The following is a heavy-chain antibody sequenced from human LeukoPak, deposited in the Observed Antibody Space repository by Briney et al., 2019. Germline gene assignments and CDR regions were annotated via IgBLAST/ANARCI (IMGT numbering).Heavy chain of an antibody. J-gene: IGHJ4*02. Sequence: GGSLRLSCAASGFPFSSYIVTWVRQAPGKGLEWVSHITSTASAIYYADSVRGRFTMSRDNARNTVYLQMNSLRVEDTAVYYCARQGSGTPDSWGQGTLVTVSS. CDR3: ARQGSGTPDS. CDR2: ITSTASAI. V-gene: IGHV3-48*01. CDR1: GFPFSSYI. D-gene: IGHD3-10*01.